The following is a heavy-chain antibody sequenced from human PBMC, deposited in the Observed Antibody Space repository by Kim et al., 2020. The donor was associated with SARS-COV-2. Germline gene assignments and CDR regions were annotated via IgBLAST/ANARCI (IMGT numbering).Heavy chain of an antibody. CDR3: GRGDKWRHLDY. V-gene: IGHV4-34*01. D-gene: IGHD2-8*01. Sequence: SETLSLTCAVYGGSFSSYYWSWIRQPAGKGLEWVGEINHGGRNNYNPALKRRVTITVETPKNQLTLKLRSGNAAEQAVNYWGRGDKWRHLDYWGQGTV. J-gene: IGHJ4*02. CDR1: GGSFSSYY. CDR2: INHGGRN.